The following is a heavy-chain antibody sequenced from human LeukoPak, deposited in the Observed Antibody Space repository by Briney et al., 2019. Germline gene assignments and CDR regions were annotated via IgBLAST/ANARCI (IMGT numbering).Heavy chain of an antibody. CDR3: ASRYTTSRHFDWDVDY. D-gene: IGHD3-9*01. CDR2: IVPVFGTP. CDR1: GDTFSKYA. V-gene: IGHV1-69*05. Sequence: SVKVSCKASGDTFSKYAVTWVRQAPGQGLEWMGNIVPVFGTPIYAQKFQGSVTITTDESRTTAYMELSSLRSEDTALYYCASRYTTSRHFDWDVDYWGQGTLLTVSS. J-gene: IGHJ4*02.